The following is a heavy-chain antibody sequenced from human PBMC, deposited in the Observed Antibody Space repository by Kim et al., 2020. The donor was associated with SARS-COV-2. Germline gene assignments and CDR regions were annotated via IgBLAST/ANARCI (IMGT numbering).Heavy chain of an antibody. CDR3: AKSGNYIAAAGFDY. D-gene: IGHD6-13*01. J-gene: IGHJ4*02. Sequence: AASVKGRFTMSRDKSTNTLYLQMSSLRAEDTAVYYCAKSGNYIAAAGFDYWGQGTLVTVSS. V-gene: IGHV3-23*01.